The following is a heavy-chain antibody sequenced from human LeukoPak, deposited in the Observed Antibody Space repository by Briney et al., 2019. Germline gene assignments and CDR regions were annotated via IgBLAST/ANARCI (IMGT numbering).Heavy chain of an antibody. J-gene: IGHJ1*01. CDR1: GFTFSSYA. CDR3: AKDGFYYDISTGQNKGYFQH. Sequence: GGSLRLSCAASGFTFSSYAMSWVRQAPGKGLEWVSAISGSGGSTYYADSVKGRFTISRDNSKNTLYLQMNSLRAEDTAVYYCAKDGFYYDISTGQNKGYFQHWGQGTLVTVSS. CDR2: ISGSGGST. V-gene: IGHV3-23*01. D-gene: IGHD3-9*01.